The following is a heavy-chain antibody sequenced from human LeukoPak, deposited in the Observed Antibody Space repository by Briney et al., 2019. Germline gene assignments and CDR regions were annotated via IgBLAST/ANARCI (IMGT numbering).Heavy chain of an antibody. V-gene: IGHV1-2*02. CDR1: GYIFTAYY. CDR3: TRDPPRRCSGDTCYPY. CDR2: INPNSGGT. D-gene: IGHD2-15*01. J-gene: IGHJ4*02. Sequence: ASVKVSCKASGYIFTAYYIHWVRQAPGQGLEWMGWINPNSGGTTFAQTFQDRVTMTRDTSISTVYMELSSLRSDDTAVYYCTRDPPRRCSGDTCYPYWGQGTLVTVSS.